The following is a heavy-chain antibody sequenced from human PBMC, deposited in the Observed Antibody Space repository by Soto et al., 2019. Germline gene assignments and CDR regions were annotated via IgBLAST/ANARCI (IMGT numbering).Heavy chain of an antibody. V-gene: IGHV4-39*01. J-gene: IGHJ4*02. CDR1: GGSLSSYY. Sequence: QLQLQESGPGLVKPSETLSLTCTVSGGSLSSYYWGWIRRPPGKGLEWIGSIYYRGSTYYNPSLKSRVTISVDTSKNQFSLSLSSVTAADTPGYCCGRSWGYSFDYWGQGTLVTVSS. CDR3: GRSWGYSFDY. CDR2: IYYRGST. D-gene: IGHD6-13*01.